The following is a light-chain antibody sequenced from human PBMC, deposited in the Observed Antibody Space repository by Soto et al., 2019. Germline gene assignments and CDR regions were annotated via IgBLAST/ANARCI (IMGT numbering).Light chain of an antibody. V-gene: IGKV3-11*01. CDR1: QSVSSY. J-gene: IGKJ4*01. Sequence: EIVLTQSPATLSLSPGERATLSCRASQSVSSYLALYQQKPGQAPRLLIYDASNRATGIPARFSGSGSGTDFTLTLSSLEPEDFAVYYCQQRSNWLLTFGGGTKVEIK. CDR3: QQRSNWLLT. CDR2: DAS.